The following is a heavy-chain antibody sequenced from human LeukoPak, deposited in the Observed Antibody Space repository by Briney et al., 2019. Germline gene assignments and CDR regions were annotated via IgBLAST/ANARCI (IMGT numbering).Heavy chain of an antibody. CDR3: AKDTWNYNFWSRYTLVHYYYYMDV. D-gene: IGHD3-3*01. V-gene: IGHV3-23*01. CDR2: ISGSSGST. CDR1: GFTFSSYA. Sequence: GGSLRLXCAASGFTFSSYAMSWVRQAPGKGLEWVSAISGSSGSTYYADSVKGRFTISRDNSKNTLYLQMNSLRAEDTAVYYCAKDTWNYNFWSRYTLVHYYYYMDVWGKGTTVTVSS. J-gene: IGHJ6*03.